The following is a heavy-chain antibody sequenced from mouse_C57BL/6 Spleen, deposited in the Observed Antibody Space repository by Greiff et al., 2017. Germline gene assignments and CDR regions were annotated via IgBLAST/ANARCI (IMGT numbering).Heavy chain of an antibody. V-gene: IGHV1-61*01. CDR2: IYPSDSET. Sequence: QVQLQQPGAELVRPGSSVKLSCKASGYTFTSYWMDWVKQRPGQGLEWIGNIYPSDSETHYNQKFKDKATLTVDKSSSTAYMQLSSLTSEDSAVYYCAGGEDYYSMDYWGQGTTVTVSS. CDR1: GYTFTSYW. J-gene: IGHJ4*01. CDR3: AGGEDYYSMDY.